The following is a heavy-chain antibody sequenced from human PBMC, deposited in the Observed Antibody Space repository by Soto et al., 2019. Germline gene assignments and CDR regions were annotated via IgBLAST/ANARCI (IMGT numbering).Heavy chain of an antibody. CDR1: GGTFSSYA. D-gene: IGHD2-15*01. V-gene: IGHV1-69*13. Sequence: ASVKVSCKASGGTFSSYAISWVRQAPGQGLEWMGGIIPIFGTANYAQKFQGRVTITADESTSTAYMELSSRRSEDTAVYYCARAVAATAPWFDPWGQGTLVTVSS. J-gene: IGHJ5*02. CDR3: ARAVAATAPWFDP. CDR2: IIPIFGTA.